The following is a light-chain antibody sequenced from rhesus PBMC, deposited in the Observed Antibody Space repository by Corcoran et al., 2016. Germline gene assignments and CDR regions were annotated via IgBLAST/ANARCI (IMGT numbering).Light chain of an antibody. J-gene: IGKJ1*01. CDR3: QHNYGAPRT. CDR2: KAS. V-gene: IGKV1-74*01. Sequence: DIQMTQSPPSLSASVGDRVTITCRTSENVNNYLNWYQQKPGKAPKPLIYKASTLQSGVPSRFSGSGSGTDYTFPISSLQSEDVATYYCQHNYGAPRTFGLGTKVEIK. CDR1: ENVNNY.